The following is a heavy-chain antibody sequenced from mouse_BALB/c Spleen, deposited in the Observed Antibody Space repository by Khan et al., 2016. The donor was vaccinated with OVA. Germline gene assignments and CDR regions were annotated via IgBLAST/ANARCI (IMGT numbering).Heavy chain of an antibody. CDR2: ISSGGTYT. CDR3: TRLAYYYNSEGFAY. CDR1: GFTFSTYG. J-gene: IGHJ3*01. V-gene: IGHV5-6*01. D-gene: IGHD1-1*01. Sequence: EVELVESGGDLVKPGGSLKLSCAASGFTFSTYGMSWVRQTPDKRLDWVAAISSGGTYTYYPDSVKGRFTISRDNAKNTLYLQMSSLKSEDTAIYYCTRLAYYYNSEGFAYWGQGTLGTVSA.